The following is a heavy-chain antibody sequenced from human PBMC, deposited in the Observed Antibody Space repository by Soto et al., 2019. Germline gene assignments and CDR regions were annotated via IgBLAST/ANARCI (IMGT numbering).Heavy chain of an antibody. V-gene: IGHV2-26*01. D-gene: IGHD2-21*02. CDR1: GLSLNKPGLG. J-gene: IGHJ5*02. CDR3: AVIKDCSRIDCFLASFDP. CDR2: IFSNDDK. Sequence: QVTLKESGPVVVKPTETLTLTCTVSGLSLNKPGLGVSWIRRPPGKALEWLAHIFSNDDKSYTSSLKNRLTISKDTSKSQVVLTMTSMDPVDSATYFGAVIKDCSRIDCFLASFDPWGQGTQVTVSS.